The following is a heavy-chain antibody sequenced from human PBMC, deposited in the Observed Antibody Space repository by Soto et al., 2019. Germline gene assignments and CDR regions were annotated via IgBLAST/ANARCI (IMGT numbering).Heavy chain of an antibody. CDR2: IDTRSSRR. D-gene: IGHD3-3*01. V-gene: IGHV3-NL1*01. CDR1: GFTFSNFA. J-gene: IGHJ4*01. Sequence: GGSLRLSCTGSGFTFSNFAMDWVRQAPGKGLEWVSYIDTRSSRRLYADSVKGRFTISRDNSKITLYLQMNGLRAEDTAVYYCAKGKTIFGVVVVSEYWGQGTLVTVSS. CDR3: AKGKTIFGVVVVSEY.